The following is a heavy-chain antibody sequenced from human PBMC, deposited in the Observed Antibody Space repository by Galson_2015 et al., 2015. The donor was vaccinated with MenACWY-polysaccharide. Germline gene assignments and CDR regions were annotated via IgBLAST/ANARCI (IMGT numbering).Heavy chain of an antibody. Sequence: SLRLSCAASGFTFDDYAMHWVRHAPGKGLEWVSGIRWNSGSIGYADSVKGRFTISRDNAKNSLYLQMNSLRAEDTALYYCAKDNMAPFDPSGQGTLVTVSS. CDR2: IRWNSGSI. CDR3: AKDNMAPFDP. D-gene: IGHD5-24*01. J-gene: IGHJ5*02. V-gene: IGHV3-9*01. CDR1: GFTFDDYA.